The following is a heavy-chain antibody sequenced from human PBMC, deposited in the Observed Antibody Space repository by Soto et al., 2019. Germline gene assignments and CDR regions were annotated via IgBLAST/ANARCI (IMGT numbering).Heavy chain of an antibody. V-gene: IGHV1-69*13. Sequence: GASVKVSCKASGGTFSSYAISWVRQAPGQGLEWMGGIIPIFGTANYAQKFRGRVTITADESTSTAYMELSSLRSEDTAVYYCARDLRGSGYARCAFDISGQGTMVIVSS. CDR2: IIPIFGTA. J-gene: IGHJ3*02. D-gene: IGHD3-22*01. CDR3: ARDLRGSGYARCAFDI. CDR1: GGTFSSYA.